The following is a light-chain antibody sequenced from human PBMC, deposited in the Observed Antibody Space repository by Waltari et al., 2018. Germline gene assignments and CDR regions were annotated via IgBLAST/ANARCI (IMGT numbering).Light chain of an antibody. V-gene: IGKV3-20*01. CDR3: QQYGDSPWT. Sequence: EIVLTQSPGTLSVSPGERATLSCRASRSVSSSYLAWYQQKPGQAPRFLIYGASSMATGIPDRFIGSGSGTAFTLTISRLEPEDFAVYYCQQYGDSPWTFGQGTKVEIK. J-gene: IGKJ1*01. CDR2: GAS. CDR1: RSVSSSY.